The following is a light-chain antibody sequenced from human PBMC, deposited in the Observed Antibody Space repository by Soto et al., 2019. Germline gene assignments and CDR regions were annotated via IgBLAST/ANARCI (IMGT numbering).Light chain of an antibody. J-gene: IGLJ2*01. Sequence: QLVLTQPPSVSGSPGQSVSISCTGTSSDVGRYNHVSWYQQPPGTAPKLMIYDVSNRPSGVPDRFSGSKSGNTASLTISGLQAEDEAEYYCSSYTGSSTLVVFGGGTKVTVL. CDR1: SSDVGRYNH. CDR3: SSYTGSSTLVV. CDR2: DVS. V-gene: IGLV2-18*02.